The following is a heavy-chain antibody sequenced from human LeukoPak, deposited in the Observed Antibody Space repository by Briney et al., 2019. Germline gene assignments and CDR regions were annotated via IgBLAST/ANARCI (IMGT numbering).Heavy chain of an antibody. CDR3: ARGLGGSFYYYYYYMDV. J-gene: IGHJ6*03. CDR2: MNPNSGNT. V-gene: IGHV1-8*03. CDR1: GYTFTSYD. D-gene: IGHD2-15*01. Sequence: ASVKVSCKASGYTFTSYDINWVRQATGQGLEWVGWMNPNSGNTGYAQKFQGRVTITRNTSISTAYMELSSLRSEDTAVYYCARGLGGSFYYYYYYMDVWGKGTTVTVSS.